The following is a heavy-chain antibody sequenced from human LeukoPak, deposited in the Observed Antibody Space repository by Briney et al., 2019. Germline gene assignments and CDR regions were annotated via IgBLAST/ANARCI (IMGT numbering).Heavy chain of an antibody. CDR2: IYYSGST. Sequence: SETLSLTCTVSGGSISSYYWSWIRQPPGKGLEWIGYIYYSGSTNYNPSLKSRVTISVDTSKNQFSLKLSSVTAADTAVYYCAKSVGSGSYSYYFDYWGQGTLVTVSS. J-gene: IGHJ4*02. CDR3: AKSVGSGSYSYYFDY. D-gene: IGHD1-26*01. CDR1: GGSISSYY. V-gene: IGHV4-59*08.